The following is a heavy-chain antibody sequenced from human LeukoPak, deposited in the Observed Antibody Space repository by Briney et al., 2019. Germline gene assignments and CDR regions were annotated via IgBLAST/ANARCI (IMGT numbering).Heavy chain of an antibody. CDR1: GFTFSSYG. V-gene: IGHV3-23*01. D-gene: IGHD3-10*01. Sequence: PAGGSLRLSCAASGFTFSSYGMSWVRQAPGKGLEWVSAISGSGGSTYYADSVKGRFTISRDNSKNTLYLQMNSLRAEDTAVYYCTKDLVSYYYGSGSYSAVDYWGQGTLVTVSS. J-gene: IGHJ4*02. CDR2: ISGSGGST. CDR3: TKDLVSYYYGSGSYSAVDY.